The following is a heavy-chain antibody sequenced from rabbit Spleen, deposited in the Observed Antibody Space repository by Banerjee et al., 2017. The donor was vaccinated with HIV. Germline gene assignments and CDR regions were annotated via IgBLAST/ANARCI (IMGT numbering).Heavy chain of an antibody. CDR3: ARGVGNTGYDW. D-gene: IGHD3-1*01. CDR2: LDSSSGNT. V-gene: IGHV1S40*01. CDR1: GIDFSSGYY. Sequence: QSLEESGGDLVKPGASLTLTCTASGIDFSSGYYMCWVRQAPGKGLEWIACLDSSSGNTWYASWAKGRFTISKTSSTTVTLQMTSLTAADTATYFCARGVGNTGYDWWGPGTLVTVS. J-gene: IGHJ4*01.